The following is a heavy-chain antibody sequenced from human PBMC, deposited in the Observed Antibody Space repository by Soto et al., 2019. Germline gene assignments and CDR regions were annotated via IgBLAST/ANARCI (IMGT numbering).Heavy chain of an antibody. CDR2: IIPIFGTA. D-gene: IGHD3-10*01. CDR1: GGTFSSYA. Sequence: GASVKFSCKASGGTFSSYAISWVRQAPGQGLEWMGGIIPIFGTANYAQKFEGRVTITADESTNTAYMELSSLRSEDTAVYYCARVLPRITILWGLWTVDPAGQGTLV. CDR3: ARVLPRITILWGLWTVDP. V-gene: IGHV1-69*13. J-gene: IGHJ5*02.